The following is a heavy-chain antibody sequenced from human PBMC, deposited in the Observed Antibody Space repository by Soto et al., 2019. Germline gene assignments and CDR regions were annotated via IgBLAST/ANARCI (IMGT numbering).Heavy chain of an antibody. CDR2: IIPILGIA. CDR3: ARENGGTFDY. V-gene: IGHV1-69*08. CDR1: GGTFSSYT. Sequence: QVQLVQSGAEVKKPGSSVKVSCKASGGTFSSYTISWVRQAPGQGLEWMGRIIPILGIANYAQKFQGRVTITAAKSTSTAYMALSSLRSDDTAVYYCARENGGTFDYWGQGTLVTVSS. J-gene: IGHJ4*02. D-gene: IGHD2-15*01.